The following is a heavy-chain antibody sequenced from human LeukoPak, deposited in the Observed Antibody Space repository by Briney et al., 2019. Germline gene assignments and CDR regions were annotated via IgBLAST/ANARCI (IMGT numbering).Heavy chain of an antibody. J-gene: IGHJ6*02. CDR1: GGSFSNYA. Sequence: GASVKVSCKASGGSFSNYAFSWVRQAPGQGLESMGRITPIVDIATYIQKFQGRVTITANKFTSTAYMELSSLTSEDTAVYYCASGLGFCSGSDCTNLVKDYYYGMNVWGQGTTVTVSS. CDR3: ASGLGFCSGSDCTNLVKDYYYGMNV. D-gene: IGHD2-15*01. V-gene: IGHV1-69*04. CDR2: ITPIVDIA.